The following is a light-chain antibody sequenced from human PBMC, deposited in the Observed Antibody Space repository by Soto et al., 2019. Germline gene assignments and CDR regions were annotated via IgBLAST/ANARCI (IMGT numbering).Light chain of an antibody. J-gene: IGKJ1*01. CDR3: QQLKTYPQT. V-gene: IGKV1-9*01. Sequence: DIQLTQSPSFLSASVGARVTITCRASQVIGSNLAWYQQKPGKAPNVLIYAASTLQSGVPSRFSGSGSGTEFTLTISSLQPEDFATYYCQQLKTYPQTFGQGTKVEIK. CDR1: QVIGSN. CDR2: AAS.